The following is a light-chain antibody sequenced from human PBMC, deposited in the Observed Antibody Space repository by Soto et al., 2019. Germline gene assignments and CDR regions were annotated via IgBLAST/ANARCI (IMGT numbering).Light chain of an antibody. CDR2: DAS. Sequence: DIRMTQSPSTLSASVGDRVTITCRASQSISSWLAWYQQKPGKAPKLLIYDASSLESGVPSRLSGSGSGTEFTLTINSMQSEDFAVYYCQQYQNLWTFGQGTKVDIK. V-gene: IGKV1-5*01. CDR1: QSISSW. CDR3: QQYQNLWT. J-gene: IGKJ1*01.